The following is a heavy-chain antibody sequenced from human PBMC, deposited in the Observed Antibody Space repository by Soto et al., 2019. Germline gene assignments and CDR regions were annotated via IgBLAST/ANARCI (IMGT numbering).Heavy chain of an antibody. CDR2: IWYDGSNK. V-gene: IGHV3-33*01. Sequence: PGGSLRLSCAASGFTFSSYGMHWVRQAPGKGLEWVAVIWYDGSNKYYADSVKGRFTISGDNSKNTLYLQMNSLRAEDTAVYYCARDYRTAMAPGWFDPWGQGTLVTVSS. CDR1: GFTFSSYG. D-gene: IGHD5-18*01. CDR3: ARDYRTAMAPGWFDP. J-gene: IGHJ5*02.